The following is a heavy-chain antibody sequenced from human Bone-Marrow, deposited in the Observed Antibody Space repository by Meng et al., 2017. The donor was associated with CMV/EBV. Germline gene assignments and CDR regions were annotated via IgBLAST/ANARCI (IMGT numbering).Heavy chain of an antibody. CDR1: GFTFSSYG. V-gene: IGHV3-23*01. J-gene: IGHJ4*02. CDR3: AKDGSIVVVPAAPGEYFDY. D-gene: IGHD2-2*01. Sequence: GESLKISCAASGFTFSSYGMHWVRQAPGKGLEWVSAISGSGGSTYYADSVKGRFTISRDNSKNTLYLQMNSLRAEDTAVYYCAKDGSIVVVPAAPGEYFDYWGQGTLVTVSS. CDR2: ISGSGGST.